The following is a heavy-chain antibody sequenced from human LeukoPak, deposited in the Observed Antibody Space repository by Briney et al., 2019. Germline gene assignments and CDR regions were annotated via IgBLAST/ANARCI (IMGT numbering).Heavy chain of an antibody. CDR2: IYSGGNT. D-gene: IGHD6-19*01. CDR1: GFAVSSNY. CDR3: ARDRVSSGWDHDY. V-gene: IGHV3-53*01. Sequence: PGGSLRLSCAASGFAVSSNYMTWVRQAPGKGLEWVSVIYSGGNTYYADSVKGRFTISRDNSKNTLFLQMNSLRAEDTAVYYCARDRVSSGWDHDYWGQGTLVTVSS. J-gene: IGHJ4*02.